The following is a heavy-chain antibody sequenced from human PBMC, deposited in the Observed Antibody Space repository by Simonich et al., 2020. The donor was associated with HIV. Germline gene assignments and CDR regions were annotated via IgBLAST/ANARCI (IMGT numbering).Heavy chain of an antibody. CDR1: GYSFTDYY. CDR3: ARAYYDTLTGYLYLDS. D-gene: IGHD3-9*01. Sequence: QVSLVQSGAEVKRPGASVKVSCKASGYSFTDYYIHWVRQAPGQGLEWIGEISPNSGPTNYAQQFRGRVTLTRDTAISTAYMERSRPRSDDTAVYYCARAYYDTLTGYLYLDSWGQGTLVTVSS. J-gene: IGHJ4*02. V-gene: IGHV1-2*02. CDR2: ISPNSGPT.